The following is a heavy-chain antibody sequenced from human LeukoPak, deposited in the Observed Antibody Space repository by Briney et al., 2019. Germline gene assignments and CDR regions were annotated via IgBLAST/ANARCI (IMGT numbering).Heavy chain of an antibody. J-gene: IGHJ4*02. Sequence: GGSLRLSCEASGFTFSDSAMSWVRQAPGKGLEWVSSIGSGGTTHYADSVKGRFTISRDNSKNTLFLQMNSLRAEDTAVYYCAKYFYDSSTYSFDYWGQGTLVTVSS. CDR2: IGSGGTT. D-gene: IGHD3-22*01. CDR3: AKYFYDSSTYSFDY. V-gene: IGHV3-23*01. CDR1: GFTFSDSA.